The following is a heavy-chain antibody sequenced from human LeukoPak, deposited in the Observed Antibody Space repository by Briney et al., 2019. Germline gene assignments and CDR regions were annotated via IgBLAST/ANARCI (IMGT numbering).Heavy chain of an antibody. CDR3: ARDLLWFGELTYGMDV. CDR1: GFTFEDYG. CDR2: ISSSSSYT. J-gene: IGHJ6*02. D-gene: IGHD3-10*01. V-gene: IGHV3-11*05. Sequence: PGGSLRLSCAASGFTFEDYGMSWIRQAPGKGLEWVSYISSSSSYTNYADSVKGRFTISRDNAKNSLYLQMNSLRAEDTAVYYCARDLLWFGELTYGMDVWGQGTTVTVSS.